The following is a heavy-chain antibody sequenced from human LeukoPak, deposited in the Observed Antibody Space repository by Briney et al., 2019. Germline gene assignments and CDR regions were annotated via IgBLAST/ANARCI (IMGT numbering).Heavy chain of an antibody. V-gene: IGHV3-48*02. CDR2: ISSSSSTI. CDR1: GFTFSSYS. Sequence: GGSLRLSCAASGFTFSSYSMSLVRQAPGKGLECLSEISSSSSTIYYADSVKGRFTISRDNAKNSLFLQMNSLRDEDTAVYYCARDEGPIDYWGQGTLVTVSS. J-gene: IGHJ4*02. CDR3: ARDEGPIDY.